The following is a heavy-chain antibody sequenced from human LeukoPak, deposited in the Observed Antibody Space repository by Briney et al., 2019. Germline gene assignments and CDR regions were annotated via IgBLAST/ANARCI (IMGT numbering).Heavy chain of an antibody. CDR3: VRESVYGSRSYYSY. CDR2: IKQDGSEK. CDR1: GFTFSSYW. J-gene: IGHJ4*02. D-gene: IGHD3-10*01. Sequence: GGSLRLSCAASGFTFSSYWMSWVRQAPGKELEWVANIKQDGSEKFYVDSVKGRFTISRDNAKSSLYLQMNSLRAEDTAVYFCVRESVYGSRSYYSYWGQGTLVTVSS. V-gene: IGHV3-7*04.